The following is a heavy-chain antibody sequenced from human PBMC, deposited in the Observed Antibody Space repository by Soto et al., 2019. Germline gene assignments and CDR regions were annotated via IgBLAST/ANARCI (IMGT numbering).Heavy chain of an antibody. V-gene: IGHV3-11*01. CDR2: ISSSGNTI. CDR3: ARDRSSSWYGRGYHYYGMDV. D-gene: IGHD6-13*01. CDR1: GFTSSDYY. Sequence: QVQLVESGGGLVKPGGSLRLSCAASGFTSSDYYMSWIRQAPGKGLEYVSYISSSGNTIYNADSVRGRFTISRDNAKNSLYLQMYSLRAEDTAVYYCARDRSSSWYGRGYHYYGMDVWGQGTTVTVSS. J-gene: IGHJ6*02.